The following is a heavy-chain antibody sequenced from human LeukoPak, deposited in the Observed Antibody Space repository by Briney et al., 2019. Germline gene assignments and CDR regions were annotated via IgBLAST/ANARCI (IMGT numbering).Heavy chain of an antibody. D-gene: IGHD3-22*01. CDR3: ARGDDSGYYDYFDY. CDR1: GFTLSSYG. V-gene: IGHV3-30*03. Sequence: GGSLRLSCAASGFTLSSYGMHWVRQAPGKGLEWVAVISYDGSNKYYADSVKGRFTISRDFSKNTVFLHMNSLRAEDTAMYYCARGDDSGYYDYFDYWGQGALVTVSS. J-gene: IGHJ4*02. CDR2: ISYDGSNK.